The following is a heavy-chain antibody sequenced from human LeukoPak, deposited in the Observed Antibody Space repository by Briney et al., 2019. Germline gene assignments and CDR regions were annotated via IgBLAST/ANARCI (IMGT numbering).Heavy chain of an antibody. Sequence: GSLRLSCAASGFTFSSYAMSWVRQAPGKGLEWIGSIYYSGSTYYNPSLKSRLTISVDTSNNQFSLKLSSVTAADTAVYYCARQLRTGTSRPCDYWGQGTLVTVSS. J-gene: IGHJ4*02. V-gene: IGHV4-39*01. CDR1: GFTFSSYA. CDR3: ARQLRTGTSRPCDY. D-gene: IGHD1-7*01. CDR2: IYYSGST.